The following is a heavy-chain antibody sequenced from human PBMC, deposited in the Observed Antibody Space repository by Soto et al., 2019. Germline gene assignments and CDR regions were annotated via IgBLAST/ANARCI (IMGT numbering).Heavy chain of an antibody. Sequence: PGGSLRPSCAAYGLTFSNYFMDWVRQVPGEGLVWVSRMSGDGKTKSYAGSVKGRFTISRDNAKHTLYLQMNSLRVEDTAVYYCETNYLPGIAGFDLWGQGTLVTVSS. CDR3: ETNYLPGIAGFDL. V-gene: IGHV3-74*01. D-gene: IGHD1-1*01. CDR2: MSGDGKTK. J-gene: IGHJ5*02. CDR1: GLTFSNYF.